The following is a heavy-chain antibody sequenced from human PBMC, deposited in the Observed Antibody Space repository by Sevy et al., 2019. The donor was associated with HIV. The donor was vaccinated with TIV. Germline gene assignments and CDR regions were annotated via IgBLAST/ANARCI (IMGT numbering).Heavy chain of an antibody. V-gene: IGHV3-23*01. D-gene: IGHD3-22*01. J-gene: IGHJ3*02. CDR3: AGGRYDRSGCFDAFDI. CDR1: GFTFSSYA. CDR2: IFGDGGST. Sequence: GGSLRLSCAASGFTFSSYAMNWVRQAPGKGLEWVSTIFGDGGSTYYADSVKGRFTISRDNSKNTLYLQMISLRAEDTAVYYGAGGRYDRSGCFDAFDIWGQGTMVTVSS.